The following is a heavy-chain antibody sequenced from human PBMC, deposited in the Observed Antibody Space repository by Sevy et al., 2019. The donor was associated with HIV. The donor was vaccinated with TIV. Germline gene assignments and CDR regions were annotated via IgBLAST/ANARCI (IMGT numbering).Heavy chain of an antibody. CDR3: ARVRDRYCSGGSCYYGYFFDY. D-gene: IGHD2-15*01. J-gene: IGHJ4*02. Sequence: GGSLRLSCAASGFIFSNYYMTWVRQAPGKGLEWVSYCSDRSDTISYADSVKGRFTISRDNAKNALYLQMSSLRGEDTAVYYCARVRDRYCSGGSCYYGYFFDYWGQGTLVTVSS. V-gene: IGHV3-48*01. CDR1: GFIFSNYY. CDR2: CSDRSDTI.